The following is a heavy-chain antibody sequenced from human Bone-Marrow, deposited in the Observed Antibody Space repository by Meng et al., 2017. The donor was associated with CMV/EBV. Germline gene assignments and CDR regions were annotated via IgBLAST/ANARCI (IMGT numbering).Heavy chain of an antibody. CDR3: AREIPDSSGYYYRYDYYYGMDV. D-gene: IGHD3-22*01. V-gene: IGHV3-30*04. CDR2: ISYDGSNK. Sequence: GESLKISCAASGFTFSSYAMHWARQAPGKGLEWVAVISYDGSNKYYADSVKGRFTISRDNSKNTLYLQMNSLRAEDTAVYYCAREIPDSSGYYYRYDYYYGMDVWGQGTTVTVSS. J-gene: IGHJ6*02. CDR1: GFTFSSYA.